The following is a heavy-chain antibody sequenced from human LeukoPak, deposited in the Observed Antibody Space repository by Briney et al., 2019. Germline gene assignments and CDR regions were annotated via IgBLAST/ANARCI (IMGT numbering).Heavy chain of an antibody. CDR3: ARRVVAATLAPDY. CDR1: GFTFSSYA. CDR2: ISYDGSNK. V-gene: IGHV3-30*04. D-gene: IGHD2-15*01. J-gene: IGHJ4*02. Sequence: PGGSLRLSCAASGFTFSSYAMHWVRQAPGKGLEWVAVISYDGSNKYYADSVKGRFTISRDNSKNTLYLQMNSLRAEDTAVYYCARRVVAATLAPDYWGQGTLVTVSS.